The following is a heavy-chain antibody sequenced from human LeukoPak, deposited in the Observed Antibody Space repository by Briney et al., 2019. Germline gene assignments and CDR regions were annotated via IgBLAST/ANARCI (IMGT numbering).Heavy chain of an antibody. V-gene: IGHV3-21*01. D-gene: IGHD2-2*02. CDR1: GFTFSSYS. Sequence: PGGSLRLSCAASGFTFSSYSMNWVRQAPGKGLEWVSSISSSSSYIYYADSVKGRFTISRDNAKNSLYLQMNSLRAEDTAVYYCARGYCSSTSCYRALYYFDYWGQGTLVTVSS. CDR3: ARGYCSSTSCYRALYYFDY. J-gene: IGHJ4*02. CDR2: ISSSSSYI.